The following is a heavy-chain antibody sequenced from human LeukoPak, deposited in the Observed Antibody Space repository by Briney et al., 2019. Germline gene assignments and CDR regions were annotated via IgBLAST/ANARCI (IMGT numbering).Heavy chain of an antibody. CDR1: GLTVRSNY. V-gene: IGHV3-53*01. D-gene: IGHD6-19*01. CDR3: ARCDSSTWNGIDY. CDR2: IHSGGNT. Sequence: GGSLRLSCAASGLTVRSNYMGWVRQAPGKGLEWVSVIHSGGNTYYADSVKGRFTISRDNSRNTMDLQMNSLRAEDTAVYCCARCDSSTWNGIDYWGQGTLVTVSS. J-gene: IGHJ4*02.